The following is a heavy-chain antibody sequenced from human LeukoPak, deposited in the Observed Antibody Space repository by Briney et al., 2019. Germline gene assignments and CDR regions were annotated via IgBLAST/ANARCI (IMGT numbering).Heavy chain of an antibody. Sequence: SGTLSLTCIVSGGSISSYYWSWIRQPLGKGLEWIGYVSDSGSTNYNPSLKSRVTISVDTSKNQFPLRLSSVTAADTAVYYCARDGSGALRYNWFDPWGQGTLVTVSS. D-gene: IGHD3-10*01. CDR3: ARDGSGALRYNWFDP. V-gene: IGHV4-59*01. CDR2: VSDSGST. J-gene: IGHJ5*02. CDR1: GGSISSYY.